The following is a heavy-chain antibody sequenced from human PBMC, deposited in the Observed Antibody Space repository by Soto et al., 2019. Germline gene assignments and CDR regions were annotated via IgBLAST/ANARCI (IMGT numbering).Heavy chain of an antibody. CDR1: GFTFTSYA. D-gene: IGHD1-26*01. CDR3: ARDRATFDD. Sequence: PXGPLRLSCAVAGFTFTSYAMSWVRLTPGKGLEWVSAISGSGSNTFYADSVRGRFTISRDNSKNTVFLQMNNLRAEDTAVYFCARDRATFDDWGQGTRVTVSS. J-gene: IGHJ4*02. V-gene: IGHV3-23*01. CDR2: ISGSGSNT.